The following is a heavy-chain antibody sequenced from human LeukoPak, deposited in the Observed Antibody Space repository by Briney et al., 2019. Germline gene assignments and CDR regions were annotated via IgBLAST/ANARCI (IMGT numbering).Heavy chain of an antibody. D-gene: IGHD1-1*01. Sequence: VASVKVPCTASGFVFTGYGFTWVRQAPGQGLEWMGWISANDGKIHYSERHQGRVTMSTDTVTSTVYMESRSLRSDDTAVYYCASELHVERDDYWGQGTLVTVSS. CDR2: ISANDGKI. CDR3: ASELHVERDDY. CDR1: GFVFTGYG. V-gene: IGHV1-18*01. J-gene: IGHJ4*02.